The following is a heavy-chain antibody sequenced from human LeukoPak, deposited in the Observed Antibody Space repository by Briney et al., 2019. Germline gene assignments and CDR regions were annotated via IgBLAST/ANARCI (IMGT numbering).Heavy chain of an antibody. CDR2: IYYSGST. Sequence: SETQSLTRTVSGGSISSGGYYWSWIRQHPGKGLEWIGYIYYSGSTYYNPSLKSRVTISVDTSKNQFSLKLSSVTAADTAVYYCAQSYNWNYYYWGQGTLVTVSS. CDR1: GGSISSGGYY. CDR3: AQSYNWNYYY. V-gene: IGHV4-31*03. D-gene: IGHD1-1*01. J-gene: IGHJ4*02.